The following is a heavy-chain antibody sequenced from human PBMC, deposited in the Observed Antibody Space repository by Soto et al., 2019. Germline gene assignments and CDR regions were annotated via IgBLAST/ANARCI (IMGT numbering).Heavy chain of an antibody. D-gene: IGHD3-10*01. V-gene: IGHV4-4*02. CDR1: GGSINSRYW. Sequence: LSLTCAVSGGSINSRYWWSWVRQSPGKGLEWIGEIYHSGSTNYNPSLKSRVTISVDKSKNQFSLNLSSVTAADTAVYYCARDQNGSGNYYTRYFDYWGQGTLVTVSS. J-gene: IGHJ4*02. CDR2: IYHSGST. CDR3: ARDQNGSGNYYTRYFDY.